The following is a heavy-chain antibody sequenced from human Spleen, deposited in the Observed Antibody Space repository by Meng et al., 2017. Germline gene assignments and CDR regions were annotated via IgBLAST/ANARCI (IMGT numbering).Heavy chain of an antibody. CDR3: ARGARDIYYYGMDV. CDR2: IGRSGSDV. Sequence: GGSLRLSCAASGFTFSSSEMDWVRQAPGKGLEWVSYIGRSGSDVYYADSVKGRFTISRDNAGNSLFLQMNSLRAEDTAVYYCARGARDIYYYGMDVWGQGTTVTVSS. V-gene: IGHV3-48*03. J-gene: IGHJ6*02. CDR1: GFTFSSSE.